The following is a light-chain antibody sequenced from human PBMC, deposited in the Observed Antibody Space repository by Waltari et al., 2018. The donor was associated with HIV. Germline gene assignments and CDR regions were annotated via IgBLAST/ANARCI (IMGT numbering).Light chain of an antibody. V-gene: IGKV3-15*01. CDR1: QSVSSN. J-gene: IGKJ1*01. Sequence: MMTQSLATLTVSLGGRVTLSCRASQSVSSNLAWYQQKPGQAPRLLIYGASTRATGISFRFSGSGFGTEVTLTISSLQSEDFAVYYCQQYDNWPPWTCGQGTRVESK. CDR3: QQYDNWPPWT. CDR2: GAS.